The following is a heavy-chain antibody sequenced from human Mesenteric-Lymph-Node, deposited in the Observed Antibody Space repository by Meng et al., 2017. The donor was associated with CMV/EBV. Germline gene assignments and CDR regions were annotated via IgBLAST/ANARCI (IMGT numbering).Heavy chain of an antibody. Sequence: GESLKISCAASGFAFSRFWMSWVRQAPGKGLEWVAVISYDGSNKHYADSVKGRFIISRDNSKNTLYLQMNSLRAEDTAVYYCAKGSRPAGTSDYWGQGTLVTVSS. CDR2: ISYDGSNK. D-gene: IGHD6-19*01. CDR3: AKGSRPAGTSDY. J-gene: IGHJ4*02. V-gene: IGHV3-30*18. CDR1: GFAFSRFW.